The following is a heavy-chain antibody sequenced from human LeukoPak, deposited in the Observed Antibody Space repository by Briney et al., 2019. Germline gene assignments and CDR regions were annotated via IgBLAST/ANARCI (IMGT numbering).Heavy chain of an antibody. J-gene: IGHJ4*02. D-gene: IGHD3-22*01. CDR1: GGTFSSYA. CDR3: ATALTNYYDSSGYSTPFDY. CDR2: IIPIFGTA. Sequence: VASVKVSCKASGGTFSSYAISWVRQAPGQGLEWMGGIIPIFGTANYAQKFQGRVTMTEDTSTDTAYMELSSLRSEDTAVYYCATALTNYYDSSGYSTPFDYWGQGTLVTVSS. V-gene: IGHV1-69*06.